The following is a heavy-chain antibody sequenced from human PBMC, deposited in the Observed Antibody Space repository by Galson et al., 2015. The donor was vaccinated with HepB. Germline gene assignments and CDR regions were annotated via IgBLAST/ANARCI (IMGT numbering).Heavy chain of an antibody. Sequence: SVKVSCKASGYTFTSFGISWVRQAPGQGLEWMGWITPYNGNTSYAQRFQGRVTMTTDTSTSTAYMELRSLRSDDTAVYYCARRPLPYDFWSGYFDYWGQGTLVTVSS. CDR1: GYTFTSFG. V-gene: IGHV1-18*01. CDR2: ITPYNGNT. CDR3: ARRPLPYDFWSGYFDY. J-gene: IGHJ4*02. D-gene: IGHD3-3*01.